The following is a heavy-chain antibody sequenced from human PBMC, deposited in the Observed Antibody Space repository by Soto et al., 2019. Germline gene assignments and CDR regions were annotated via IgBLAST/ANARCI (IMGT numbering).Heavy chain of an antibody. Sequence: GGSLRLSCAASGFTVSSNYMSWVRQAPGKGLEWVSVIYSGGSTYYADSVKGRFTISRDNSKNTLYLQMNSLRAEDTAVYYCARVPLGRYSGYEPNFDYWGQGTLVTVSS. V-gene: IGHV3-66*01. D-gene: IGHD5-12*01. CDR3: ARVPLGRYSGYEPNFDY. CDR2: IYSGGST. J-gene: IGHJ4*02. CDR1: GFTVSSNY.